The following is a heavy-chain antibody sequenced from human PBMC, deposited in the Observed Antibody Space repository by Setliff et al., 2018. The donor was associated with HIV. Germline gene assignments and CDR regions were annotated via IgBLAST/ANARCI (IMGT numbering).Heavy chain of an antibody. CDR1: GESFSGYY. J-gene: IGHJ6*03. CDR3: ARGRAYSSGWGLLRNYYMDV. V-gene: IGHV4-34*01. Sequence: SETLSLTCAVYGESFSGYYWTWIRQSPGKGREWIGEINHSGSTNYNPPLKSRVTISVDTSKNQFSLKLHSMTAADTAVYFCARGRAYSSGWGLLRNYYMDVWGKGTTVTVSS. D-gene: IGHD6-19*01. CDR2: INHSGST.